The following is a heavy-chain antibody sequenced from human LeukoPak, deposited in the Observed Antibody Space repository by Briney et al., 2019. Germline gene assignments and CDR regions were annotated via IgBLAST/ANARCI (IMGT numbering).Heavy chain of an antibody. D-gene: IGHD6-6*01. V-gene: IGHV3-7*01. Sequence: PGGSLRLSCAASGFTFSSYWMSWVRQAPGKGLEWVANIKQDGSEKYYVDSVKGRFTISRDNAKNSLYLQMNSLRAEDTAVYYCARVSMYSSSSVWFDPWGQGTLVTVSS. CDR1: GFTFSSYW. CDR3: ARVSMYSSSSVWFDP. CDR2: IKQDGSEK. J-gene: IGHJ5*02.